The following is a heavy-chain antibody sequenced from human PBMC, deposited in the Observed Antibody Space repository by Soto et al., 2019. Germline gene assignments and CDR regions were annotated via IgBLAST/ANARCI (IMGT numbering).Heavy chain of an antibody. CDR3: ARGGYYDSPDV. V-gene: IGHV3-23*01. CDR1: GFSFSNYA. J-gene: IGHJ6*02. Sequence: GGSLRLSCAASGFSFSNYAMSWVRQAPGKGLDWVSVISGSGGSTYYADSVQCRFTVSRAYSKNTLFLQMNSLRADDTAVYYCARGGYYDSPDVWGQGTTVTVSS. CDR2: ISGSGGST. D-gene: IGHD3-22*01.